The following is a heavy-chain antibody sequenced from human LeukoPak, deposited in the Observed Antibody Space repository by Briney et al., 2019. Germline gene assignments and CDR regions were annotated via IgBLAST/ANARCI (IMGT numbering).Heavy chain of an antibody. CDR3: ASISGSSWPPYYYYYGMDV. D-gene: IGHD6-13*01. V-gene: IGHV1-2*02. Sequence: ASVKVSCKASGYTFTGYYMHWVRQAPGQGLEWMGWINPNSGGTNYAQKFQGRVTMTRDTAISTAYMELSRLRSDDTAVYYCASISGSSWPPYYYYYGMDVWGQGTTVTVSS. J-gene: IGHJ6*02. CDR2: INPNSGGT. CDR1: GYTFTGYY.